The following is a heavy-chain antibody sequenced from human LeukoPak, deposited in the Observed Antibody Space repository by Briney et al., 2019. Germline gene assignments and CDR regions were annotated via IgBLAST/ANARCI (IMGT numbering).Heavy chain of an antibody. D-gene: IGHD2-15*01. Sequence: SETLSLTCAVYGGSFSGYYWSWIRQPPGKGLEWIGYIYYSGSTNYNPSLKSRVTISVDTSKNQFSLKLSSVTAADTAVYYCARGVCSGGSCYLSLNYWGQGTLVTVSS. J-gene: IGHJ4*02. CDR1: GGSFSGYY. CDR2: IYYSGST. V-gene: IGHV4-59*01. CDR3: ARGVCSGGSCYLSLNY.